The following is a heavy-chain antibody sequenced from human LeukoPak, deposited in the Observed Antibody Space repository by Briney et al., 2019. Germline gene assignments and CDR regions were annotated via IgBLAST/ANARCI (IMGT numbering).Heavy chain of an antibody. CDR1: GYTFTSYG. CDR3: ARGGSIVVVPAAIANLDY. CDR2: ISVYNGNT. D-gene: IGHD2-2*01. V-gene: IGHV1-18*01. J-gene: IGHJ4*02. Sequence: GASVKVSCKASGYTFTSYGISWVRQAPGQGLEWMGWISVYNGNTNYAQKLQGRVIMTTETSTSTAHMELRSLRSDDTAVYYCARGGSIVVVPAAIANLDYWGQGTLVTVSS.